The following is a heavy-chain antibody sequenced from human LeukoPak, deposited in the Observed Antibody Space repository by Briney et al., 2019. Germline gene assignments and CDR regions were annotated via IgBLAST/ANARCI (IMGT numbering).Heavy chain of an antibody. D-gene: IGHD3-22*01. J-gene: IGHJ4*02. CDR1: GFTVSSNY. CDR2: IYSGGNI. CDR3: AGSGDDDSSGYRDY. V-gene: IGHV3-53*01. Sequence: PGGSLRLSCAASGFTVSSNYMSWARQAPGKGLEWVSVIYSGGNIYYADSVKGRFTISRDNSKNTLYLQMNSLRAEDTAVYYCAGSGDDDSSGYRDYWGQGTLVTVSS.